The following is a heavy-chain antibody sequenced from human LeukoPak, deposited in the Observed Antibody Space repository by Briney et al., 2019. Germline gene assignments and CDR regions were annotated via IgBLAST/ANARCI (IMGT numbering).Heavy chain of an antibody. CDR2: LHAREST. CDR3: ASLSSGAAFDV. V-gene: IGHV4-4*07. D-gene: IGHD3-22*01. J-gene: IGHJ3*01. Sequence: PSETLSLTCTVSGAHISNYYWTWVRQSAAQGLEWIGRLHARESTIYNPSLKSRLTMSIDTSKDQLSLTLISVTAADSAVYYCASLSSGAAFDVWGQGTVVTVSS. CDR1: GAHISNYY.